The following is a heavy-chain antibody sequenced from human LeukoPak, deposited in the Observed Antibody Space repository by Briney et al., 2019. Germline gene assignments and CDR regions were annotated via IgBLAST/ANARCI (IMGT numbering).Heavy chain of an antibody. J-gene: IGHJ4*02. CDR1: GYTFTGYY. D-gene: IGHD2-2*01. V-gene: IGHV1-2*02. Sequence: GASVKVSCKASGYTFTGYYMHWVRQAPGQGLEWMGWINPNSGGTNYAQKFQGRVTMTRDTSISTAYMELSRLRSDDTAVYYCANPPYCSSTSCYEIDYWGQGTLVTVSS. CDR3: ANPPYCSSTSCYEIDY. CDR2: INPNSGGT.